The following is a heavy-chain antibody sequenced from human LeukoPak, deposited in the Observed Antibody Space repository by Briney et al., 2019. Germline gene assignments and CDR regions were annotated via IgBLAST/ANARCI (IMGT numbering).Heavy chain of an antibody. D-gene: IGHD6-6*01. CDR3: ARGIGSSTFDY. J-gene: IGHJ4*02. CDR1: GGTFISYA. Sequence: ASVKVSCKASGGTFISYAISWVRQAPGQGLEWMGGIIPIFGTANYAQKFQGRVTITTDESTSTAYVELSSLRSEDTAVYYCARGIGSSTFDYWGQGTLVTVSS. CDR2: IIPIFGTA. V-gene: IGHV1-69*05.